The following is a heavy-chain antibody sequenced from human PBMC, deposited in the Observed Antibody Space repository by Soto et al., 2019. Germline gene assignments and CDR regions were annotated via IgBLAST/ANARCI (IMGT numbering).Heavy chain of an antibody. CDR3: AKDGIGYCISTSCYSVDY. CDR1: GFTFSRYW. Sequence: GGSLRLSCLASGFTFSRYWMNWVRQAPGKELVWVSRINTDKSNLNYADSVEGRFTISRDNAKNTLYLQMNSLRAEDTAVYYFAKDGIGYCISTSCYSVDYWGQGTPVTVSS. V-gene: IGHV3-74*01. J-gene: IGHJ4*02. CDR2: INTDKSNL. D-gene: IGHD2-2*01.